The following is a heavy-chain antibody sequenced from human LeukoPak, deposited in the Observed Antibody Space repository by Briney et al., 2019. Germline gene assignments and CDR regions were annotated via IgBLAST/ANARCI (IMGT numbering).Heavy chain of an antibody. CDR3: AKSKSGYDEMWGNV. V-gene: IGHV3-23*01. D-gene: IGHD5-12*01. J-gene: IGHJ6*02. Sequence: GGSLRLACAASGFTFSSYVMSWVRQAPGKGLEWVSGISGSGGSTYYADSVKGRFTISRDNSKNTLYLQVNSLRVEDTAVYYCAKSKSGYDEMWGNVWGQGTTVTVAS. CDR2: ISGSGGST. CDR1: GFTFSSYV.